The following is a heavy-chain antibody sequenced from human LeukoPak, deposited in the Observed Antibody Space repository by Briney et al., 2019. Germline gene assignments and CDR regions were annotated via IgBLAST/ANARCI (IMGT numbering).Heavy chain of an antibody. J-gene: IGHJ4*02. D-gene: IGHD2-2*01. V-gene: IGHV3-23*01. CDR1: GFTFSSYA. Sequence: GGSLRLSCAASGFTFSSYAMSWVRQAPGKGLEWVSAISGSGGSTYYADSVKGRFTISRDNSKNTLYLQMNSLRAEDTAVYYCAKFSGFLSRVPAATFDYWGQGTLVTVSS. CDR3: AKFSGFLSRVPAATFDY. CDR2: ISGSGGST.